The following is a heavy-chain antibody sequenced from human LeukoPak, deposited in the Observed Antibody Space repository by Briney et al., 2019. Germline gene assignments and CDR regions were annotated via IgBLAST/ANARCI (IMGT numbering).Heavy chain of an antibody. D-gene: IGHD2-15*01. J-gene: IGHJ4*02. CDR3: ARDPCSGGSCYSVDY. CDR2: INPNSGGT. V-gene: IGHV1-2*02. Sequence: ASVKVSCKASRYTFTGYYMHCVRQAPGQGVEWRGCINPNSGGTNYAQKFQGRVNMTRDTSISTAYMELSRLRSDDTAVYYCARDPCSGGSCYSVDYWGQGTLVTVSS. CDR1: RYTFTGYY.